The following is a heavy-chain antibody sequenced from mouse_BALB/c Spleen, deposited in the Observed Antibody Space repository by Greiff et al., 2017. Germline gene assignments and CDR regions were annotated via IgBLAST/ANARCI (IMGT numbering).Heavy chain of an antibody. CDR1: GFAFSSYD. Sequence: EVQLVESGGGLVKPGGSLKLSCAASGFAFSSYDMSWVRQTPEKRLEWVAYISSGGGSTYYPDTVKGRFTISRDNAKNTLYLQMSSLKSEDTAMYYCARQRGRGNYVDYWGQGTTLTVSS. CDR3: ARQRGRGNYVDY. CDR2: ISSGGGST. D-gene: IGHD3-1*01. J-gene: IGHJ2*01. V-gene: IGHV5-12-1*01.